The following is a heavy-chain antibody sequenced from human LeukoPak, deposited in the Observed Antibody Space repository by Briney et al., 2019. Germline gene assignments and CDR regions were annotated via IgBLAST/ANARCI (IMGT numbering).Heavy chain of an antibody. Sequence: GRSLRLSCAASGFTFDDYAMHWVRQAPGKGLEWVSGISWNSGSIGYADSVKGRFTISRDNAKNSLYLQMNSLRAEDTALYYCAKSYYDILTGYYEGFDYWGQGTLVTVSS. CDR1: GFTFDDYA. V-gene: IGHV3-9*01. D-gene: IGHD3-9*01. CDR3: AKSYYDILTGYYEGFDY. CDR2: ISWNSGSI. J-gene: IGHJ4*02.